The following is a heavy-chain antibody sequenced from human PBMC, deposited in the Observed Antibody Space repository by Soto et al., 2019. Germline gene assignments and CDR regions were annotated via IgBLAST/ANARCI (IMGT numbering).Heavy chain of an antibody. D-gene: IGHD4-17*01. J-gene: IGHJ4*02. CDR3: ARDFYGDSGHFDY. CDR1: DYTFTSYG. CDR2: ISAYNGNT. Sequence: QVQLVQSGAEVKKPGASVKVSCKAYDYTFTSYGISWVRQAPGQGLEWMGWISAYNGNTKYIQKFQGRVTMTTDTSTSTAYMELRSLTSDDTAAYYCARDFYGDSGHFDYWGQGTLVTVSS. V-gene: IGHV1-18*01.